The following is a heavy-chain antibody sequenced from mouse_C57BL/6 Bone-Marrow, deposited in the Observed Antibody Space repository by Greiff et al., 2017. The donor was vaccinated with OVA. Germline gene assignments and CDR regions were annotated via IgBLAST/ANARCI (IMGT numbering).Heavy chain of an antibody. CDR2: IYPRSGNT. CDR3: ARGILRREYFDV. V-gene: IGHV1-81*01. Sequence: VQLQQSGAELARPGASVKLSCKASGYTFTSYGISWVKQRTGQGLEWIGEIYPRSGNTYYNEKFKGKATLTADKSSSTAYMELRSLTSEDSAVYFCARGILRREYFDVWGTGTTVTVSS. D-gene: IGHD2-12*01. CDR1: GYTFTSYG. J-gene: IGHJ1*03.